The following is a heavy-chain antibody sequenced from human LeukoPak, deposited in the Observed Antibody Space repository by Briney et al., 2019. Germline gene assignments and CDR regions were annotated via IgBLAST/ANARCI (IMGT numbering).Heavy chain of an antibody. J-gene: IGHJ3*02. CDR2: INPSRGST. CDR1: GYTFTNYY. Sequence: ASVRVSCKASGYTFTNYYMHWVRQAPGQGLELMGIINPSRGSTSYAQKFQGRVTMTRDTSTSTVYMELSSLRSEDTAVYYCASYIVVVVAAHIDAFDIWGQGTMVTVSS. D-gene: IGHD2-15*01. V-gene: IGHV1-46*01. CDR3: ASYIVVVVAAHIDAFDI.